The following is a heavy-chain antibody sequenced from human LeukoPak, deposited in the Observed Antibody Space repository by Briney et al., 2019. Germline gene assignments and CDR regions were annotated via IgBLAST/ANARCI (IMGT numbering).Heavy chain of an antibody. V-gene: IGHV3-21*01. CDR2: ISSSSSYI. J-gene: IGHJ4*02. Sequence: GGSLRLSCAASGFTFSSYSMNWVRQAPGKELEWVSSISSSSSYIYYADSVKGRFTISRDNAKNSLYLQMNSLRAEDTAVYYCARASDLWFGELLSSYWGQGTLVTVSS. CDR3: ARASDLWFGELLSSY. D-gene: IGHD3-10*01. CDR1: GFTFSSYS.